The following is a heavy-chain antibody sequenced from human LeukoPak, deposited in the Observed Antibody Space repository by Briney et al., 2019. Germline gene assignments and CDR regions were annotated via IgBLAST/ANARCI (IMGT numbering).Heavy chain of an antibody. CDR3: ARGARYFDWLLTRYNWFDP. CDR2: INHSGST. V-gene: IGHV4-34*01. D-gene: IGHD3-9*01. CDR1: GGSFSGYY. Sequence: SETLSLTCAVYGGSFSGYYRSWIRQPPGKGLEWIGEINHSGSTNYNPSLKSRVTISVDTSKNQFSLKLSSVTAADTAVYYCARGARYFDWLLTRYNWFDPWGQGTLVTVSS. J-gene: IGHJ5*02.